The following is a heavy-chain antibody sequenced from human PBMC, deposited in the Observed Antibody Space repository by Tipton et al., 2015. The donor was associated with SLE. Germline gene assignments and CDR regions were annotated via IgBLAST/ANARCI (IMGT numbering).Heavy chain of an antibody. CDR1: GFTFSSYS. J-gene: IGHJ4*02. V-gene: IGHV3-66*01. Sequence: SLRLSCAASGFTFSSYSMNWVRQAPGKGLEWVAVIYSGGSTYYADSVKDRFTVSRDNYKDTLYLQMNSLRAEDTAVYYCAVVYNSGYGLDYWGQGTLVTVSS. CDR3: AVVYNSGYGLDY. D-gene: IGHD6-19*01. CDR2: IYSGGST.